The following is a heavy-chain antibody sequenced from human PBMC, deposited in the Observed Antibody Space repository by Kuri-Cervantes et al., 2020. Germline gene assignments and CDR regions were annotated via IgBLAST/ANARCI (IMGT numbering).Heavy chain of an antibody. Sequence: ASVKVSCKAGGYTFTGYYMHWVRQAPGQGPEWMGWINPNSGGTNYEQKFLGRVTMTRDTSIRTAYMDLSRRGSADTAVYYWATELVDYGDYNWYFDRSGRGTLVTVSS. CDR3: ATELVDYGDYNWYFDR. D-gene: IGHD4-17*01. V-gene: IGHV1-2*02. CDR2: INPNSGGT. CDR1: GYTFTGYY. J-gene: IGHJ2*01.